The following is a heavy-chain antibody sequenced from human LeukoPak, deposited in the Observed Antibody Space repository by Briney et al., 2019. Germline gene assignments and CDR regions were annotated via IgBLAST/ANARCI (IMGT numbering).Heavy chain of an antibody. D-gene: IGHD2-21*02. CDR2: IYYSGST. J-gene: IGHJ3*02. Sequence: SETLSLTCTVSGGSISSYYWSWIRQPPGKGLEWIGYIYYSGSTNYNPSLKSRVTISVDTSKNQFSLKLSSVTAADTAVYYCASLFTHWGGDCYSPDAFDIWGQGTMVTVSS. V-gene: IGHV4-59*08. CDR1: GGSISSYY. CDR3: ASLFTHWGGDCYSPDAFDI.